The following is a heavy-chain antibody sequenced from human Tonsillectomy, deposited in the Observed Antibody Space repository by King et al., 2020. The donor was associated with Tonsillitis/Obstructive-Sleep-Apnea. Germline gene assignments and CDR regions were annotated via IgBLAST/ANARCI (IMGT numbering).Heavy chain of an antibody. CDR1: GFSFSSYA. J-gene: IGHJ4*02. Sequence: VQLVESGGGVVQPGRSLRLSCAASGFSFSSYAMHWVRQAPGKGLEWGAFMRNDENNKYYADSVKGRFTISRDNSKNTLYLQMNSLRPEDTAVYYCTSEVPAATFDYWGKGTLVIVSS. CDR3: TSEVPAATFDY. D-gene: IGHD2-2*01. V-gene: IGHV3-33*01. CDR2: MRNDENNK.